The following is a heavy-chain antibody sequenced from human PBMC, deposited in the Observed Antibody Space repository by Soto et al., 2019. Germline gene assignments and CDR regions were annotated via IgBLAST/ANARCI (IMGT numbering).Heavy chain of an antibody. D-gene: IGHD1-1*01. CDR2: IKPDGSRT. CDR3: ARDNNWSYDS. J-gene: IGHJ4*02. Sequence: GGSLRLSCAASGFTFSSYLMHWVRQAPGEGLVWVSYIKPDGSRTKDADSVKGRFTISRDNARNTLYLRMNSLRAEDTAVYYCARDNNWSYDSWGRATLVTVSS. CDR1: GFTFSSYL. V-gene: IGHV3-74*03.